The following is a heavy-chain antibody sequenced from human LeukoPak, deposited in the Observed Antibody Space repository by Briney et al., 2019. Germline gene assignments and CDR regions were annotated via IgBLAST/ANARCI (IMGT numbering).Heavy chain of an antibody. CDR2: ISAYNGNT. J-gene: IGHJ4*02. D-gene: IGHD3-3*01. Sequence: ASVKVSCKASGYTFTSYGISWVRQAPGQGLEWMGWISAYNGNTNYAQKLQGRVTMTTDTSTSTAYMELRSLRSDDTAVYYCARDEGNYDFWSGYYFDYWGQGTLVTVSS. CDR3: ARDEGNYDFWSGYYFDY. CDR1: GYTFTSYG. V-gene: IGHV1-18*01.